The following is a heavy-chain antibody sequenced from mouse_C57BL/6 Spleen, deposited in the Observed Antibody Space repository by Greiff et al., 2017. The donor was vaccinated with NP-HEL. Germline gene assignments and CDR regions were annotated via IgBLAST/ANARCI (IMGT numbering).Heavy chain of an antibody. Sequence: QVQLQQSGPELVKPGASVKLSCKASGYAFSSSWMNWVKQRPGKGLEWIGRIYPGDRDHYYHGKFKGRVTLTAANSSSTAYMQLSSLTSEDSAVYFCARGTTVVAPFAYWGQGTLVTVSA. CDR2: IYPGDRDH. CDR1: GYAFSSSW. CDR3: ARGTTVVAPFAY. V-gene: IGHV1-82*01. D-gene: IGHD1-1*01. J-gene: IGHJ3*01.